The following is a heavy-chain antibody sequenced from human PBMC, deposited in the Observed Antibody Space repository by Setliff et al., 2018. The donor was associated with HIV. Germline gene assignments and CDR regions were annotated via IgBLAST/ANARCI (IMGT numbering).Heavy chain of an antibody. CDR1: GGSFSGYY. CDR3: ARGLGGGSGTYYNPPCY. CDR2: INHSGNT. J-gene: IGHJ4*02. Sequence: SETLSLTCAFNGGSFSGYYWMWIRQSPGEGLEWSGEINHSGNTNYNPSLKSRVTMSGDTSKNQFALNLTSVTAADTAVYFWARGLGGGSGTYYNPPCYWGPGTLVTVSS. V-gene: IGHV4-34*01. D-gene: IGHD3-10*01.